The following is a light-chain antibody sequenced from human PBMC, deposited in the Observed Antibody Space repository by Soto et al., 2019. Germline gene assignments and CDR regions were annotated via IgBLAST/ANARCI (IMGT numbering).Light chain of an antibody. J-gene: IGKJ4*01. V-gene: IGKV3-15*01. Sequence: EIVLTQSPATLSVSPGERATLSCRASQSVGNNFAWYQQNPGKAPRLLIFGTSTRATGVPATFSGSGSGTEFTLPIRSLQSEDFAVYYCQQYGDWPLTFAGGAKVEIE. CDR2: GTS. CDR1: QSVGNN. CDR3: QQYGDWPLT.